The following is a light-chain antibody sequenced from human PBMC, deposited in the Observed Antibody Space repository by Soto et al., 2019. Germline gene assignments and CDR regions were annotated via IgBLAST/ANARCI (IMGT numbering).Light chain of an antibody. V-gene: IGLV2-14*01. J-gene: IGLJ1*01. CDR1: SRDVGGYNY. CDR3: FSHRRGASPV. Sequence: QSVLTQPASVSGSPGQSITISCTGTSRDVGGYNYVSWYQQYPGKAPKLMIYGVTNRPSGVSNRFSGSKTGNTASLTISGLQAEDKAYYYCFSHRRGASPVFGTGTKVTVL. CDR2: GVT.